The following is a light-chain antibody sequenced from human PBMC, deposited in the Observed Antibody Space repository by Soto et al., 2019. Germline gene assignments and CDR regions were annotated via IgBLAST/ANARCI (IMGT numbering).Light chain of an antibody. CDR3: LQDYTYPRT. Sequence: IQLTQSPSSVSASIGDRVTINCRASQGISRYLAWYQQKPGKAPKFLIYAASTLQSGVPSRFTGSGSGTDFTLTITSLQPEDFAIYYCLQDYTYPRTFGGGTKVDIK. CDR2: AAS. CDR1: QGISRY. J-gene: IGKJ4*01. V-gene: IGKV1-9*01.